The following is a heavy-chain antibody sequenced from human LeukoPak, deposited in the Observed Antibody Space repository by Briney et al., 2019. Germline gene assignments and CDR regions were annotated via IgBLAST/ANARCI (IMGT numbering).Heavy chain of an antibody. CDR1: GGSISSYY. CDR2: IYYSGST. Sequence: SETLSLTCTVSGGSISSYYWSWIRQPPGKGLEWIGYIYYSGSTNYNPSLKSRVSISVDTSKNQFSLKLSSVTAADTAVYYCARGLGNNWFDPWGQGTLVTVSS. D-gene: IGHD3-16*01. CDR3: ARGLGNNWFDP. V-gene: IGHV4-59*01. J-gene: IGHJ5*02.